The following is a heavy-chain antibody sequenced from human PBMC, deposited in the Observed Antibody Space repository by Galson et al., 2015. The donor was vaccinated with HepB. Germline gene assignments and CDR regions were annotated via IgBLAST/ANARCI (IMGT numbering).Heavy chain of an antibody. V-gene: IGHV5-51*01. Sequence: QSGAEVKKPGESLKISCKGSGYSFTSYWIGWVRQMPGKGLEWMGIIYPGDSDTRYSPSFQGQVTISADKSISTAYLQWSSLKASDTAMYYCARHMGLRIAALTLFDYWGQGTLVTVSS. D-gene: IGHD6-6*01. J-gene: IGHJ4*02. CDR3: ARHMGLRIAALTLFDY. CDR2: IYPGDSDT. CDR1: GYSFTSYW.